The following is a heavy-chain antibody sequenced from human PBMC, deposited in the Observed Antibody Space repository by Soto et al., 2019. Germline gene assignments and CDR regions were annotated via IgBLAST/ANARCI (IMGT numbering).Heavy chain of an antibody. CDR3: AREEGIAAAPIN. V-gene: IGHV3-74*01. CDR2: INSDGSST. D-gene: IGHD6-13*01. Sequence: GGSLRLSCAASGFTFSSYWMHWVRQAPGKGLVWVSRINSDGSSTSYADSVKGRFTISRDNAKNTLYLQMNSLRAEDTAMYYCAREEGIAAAPINWGQGTLVTVSS. J-gene: IGHJ4*02. CDR1: GFTFSSYW.